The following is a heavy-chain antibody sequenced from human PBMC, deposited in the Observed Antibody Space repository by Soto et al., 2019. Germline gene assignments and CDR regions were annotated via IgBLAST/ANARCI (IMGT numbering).Heavy chain of an antibody. J-gene: IGHJ5*02. D-gene: IGHD4-17*01. CDR1: GGPISSYY. V-gene: IGHV4-59*08. CDR2: IYYSGST. Sequence: SETLSLTCTVSGGPISSYYWSWIRQPPGKGLEWIGYIYYSGSTNYNPSLKSRATISVDTSKNQFSLKLSSVTAADTAVYYCARASTVTTRGSRNNWFDPWGQGTLVTVSS. CDR3: ARASTVTTRGSRNNWFDP.